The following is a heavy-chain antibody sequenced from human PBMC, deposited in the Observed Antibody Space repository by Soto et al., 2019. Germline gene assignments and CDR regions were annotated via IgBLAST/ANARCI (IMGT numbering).Heavy chain of an antibody. CDR3: ARYITMVRGREWWFDP. V-gene: IGHV1-18*01. D-gene: IGHD3-10*01. Sequence: ASVKVSCKASGYTFTSYGISWVRQAPGQGLEWMGWISAYNGNTNYAQKLQGRVTMTTDTSTSTAYMELRSLRSDDTAVYYCARYITMVRGREWWFDPWGQGTLVTVSS. CDR1: GYTFTSYG. CDR2: ISAYNGNT. J-gene: IGHJ5*02.